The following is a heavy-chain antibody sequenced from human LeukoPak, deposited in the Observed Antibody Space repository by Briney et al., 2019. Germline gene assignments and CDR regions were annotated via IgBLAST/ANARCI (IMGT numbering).Heavy chain of an antibody. CDR2: ISAYNGNA. D-gene: IGHD1-26*01. CDR3: AREAHMIVGGTGWSSDY. CDR1: GHTFTSYY. J-gene: IGHJ4*02. V-gene: IGHV1-18*04. Sequence: GASVKVSCKASGHTFTSYYMHWVRQAPGQGLEWMGWISAYNGNANYAQKLQGRVTMTTDTSTSTAYMELRSLRSDDTAVYYCAREAHMIVGGTGWSSDYWGQGTLVTVSS.